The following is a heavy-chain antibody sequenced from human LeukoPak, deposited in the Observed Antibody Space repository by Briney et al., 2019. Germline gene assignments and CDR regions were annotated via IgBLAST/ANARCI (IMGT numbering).Heavy chain of an antibody. CDR2: INPSGGTT. D-gene: IGHD3-22*01. CDR3: ARDARPSYDTSGYYFPGDY. CDR1: GYTFTSFY. J-gene: IGHJ4*02. V-gene: IGHV1-46*01. Sequence: ASVKVSCKASGYTFTSFYIHWVRQAPGQGLEWMAIINPSGGTTRYAQKFQGRVTITRDTSTSTVYMELSSLRSEDTAVYYCARDARPSYDTSGYYFPGDYWGQGTLDTVSS.